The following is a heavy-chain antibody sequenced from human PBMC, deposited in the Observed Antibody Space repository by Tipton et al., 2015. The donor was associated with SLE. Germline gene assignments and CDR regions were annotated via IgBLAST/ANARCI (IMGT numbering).Heavy chain of an antibody. J-gene: IGHJ5*02. Sequence: TLSLTCTVSVASINSSSYYWAWIRQPPGKGLEWVGSFYYTGRSYFNPSRKSRVTISADTSKNQFFLKVNSMTAADTAIYYCARHPPGPPLAGWFDPWGQGTLFTVSS. CDR1: VASINSSSYY. CDR3: ARHPPGPPLAGWFDP. V-gene: IGHV4-39*01. CDR2: FYYTGRS.